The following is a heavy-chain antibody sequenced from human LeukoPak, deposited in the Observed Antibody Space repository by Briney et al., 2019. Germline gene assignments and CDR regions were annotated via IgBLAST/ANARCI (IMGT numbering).Heavy chain of an antibody. V-gene: IGHV4-61*02. CDR2: ISTSGST. D-gene: IGHD5-24*01. Sequence: SETLSLTCSVSGGSISSGSYYWSWIRQPAGQGLEWIGRISTSGSTNYNPSLKSRVTTSVDTSKNQFSLKMSSVTAADTAVYYCARDGDGHNGFFDYWGQGTLVTVSS. CDR1: GGSISSGSYY. CDR3: ARDGDGHNGFFDY. J-gene: IGHJ4*02.